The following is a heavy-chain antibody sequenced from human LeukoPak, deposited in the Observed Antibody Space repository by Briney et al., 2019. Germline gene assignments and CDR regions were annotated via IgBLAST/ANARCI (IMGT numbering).Heavy chain of an antibody. D-gene: IGHD3-10*01. Sequence: SETLSLTCAVYGGSFSGYYWSWIRQPPGKGLEWIGEINHSGSTNYNPSLKSRVTISVDTSKNQFSLKLSSVTAADTAVYYCARVGHYYGSGSRPYYYYYYGMDVWGQGTTVTVSS. J-gene: IGHJ6*02. CDR2: INHSGST. CDR3: ARVGHYYGSGSRPYYYYYYGMDV. V-gene: IGHV4-34*01. CDR1: GGSFSGYY.